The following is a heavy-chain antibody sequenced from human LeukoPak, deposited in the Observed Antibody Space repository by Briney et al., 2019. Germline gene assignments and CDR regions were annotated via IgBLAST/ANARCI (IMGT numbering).Heavy chain of an antibody. D-gene: IGHD6-13*01. J-gene: IGHJ6*03. V-gene: IGHV7-4-1*02. CDR1: GYTFTSYA. CDR3: ARGYSSSWYALDYSYYMDV. Sequence: ASVKASCKASGYTFTSYAMNWVRQAPGQGLEWMGWINTNTGNPTYAQGFTGRFVFSLDTSVSTAYLQISSLKAEDTAVYYCARGYSSSWYALDYSYYMDVWGKGTTVTVSS. CDR2: INTNTGNP.